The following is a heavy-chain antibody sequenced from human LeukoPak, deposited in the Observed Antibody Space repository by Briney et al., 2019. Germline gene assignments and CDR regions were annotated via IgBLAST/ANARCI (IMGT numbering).Heavy chain of an antibody. CDR2: IYYSGST. CDR1: GGSISSYY. CDR3: ARGDWQQLDPPNWFDP. V-gene: IGHV4-59*01. J-gene: IGHJ5*02. Sequence: SETLSLTCTVSGGSISSYYWSWIRQPSGKGLEWIGYIYYSGSTNYNPSLKSRVTISVDTSKNQFSLKLSSVTAADTAVYYCARGDWQQLDPPNWFDPWGQGTLVTVSS. D-gene: IGHD6-13*01.